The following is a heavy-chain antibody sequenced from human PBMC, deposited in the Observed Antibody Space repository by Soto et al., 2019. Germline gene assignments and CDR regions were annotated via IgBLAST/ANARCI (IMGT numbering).Heavy chain of an antibody. J-gene: IGHJ3*02. CDR1: GFTFTRSA. V-gene: IGHV1-58*01. CDR2: IIVGSGQT. CDR3: AAELYSGGSCCSFDI. Sequence: QMQVVQSGPEVKTPGTSVKVSCKTSGFTFTRSAVQWVRRARGQRLEWIGWIIVGSGQTKYAQNLQERNTITRDMSTSTAYMELSSLRSEDTAVYYCAAELYSGGSCCSFDIWGQGTMVTVSS. D-gene: IGHD2-15*01.